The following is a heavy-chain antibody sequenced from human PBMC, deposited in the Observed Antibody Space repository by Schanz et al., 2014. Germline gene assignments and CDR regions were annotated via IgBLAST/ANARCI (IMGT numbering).Heavy chain of an antibody. CDR1: GFTVNNYA. J-gene: IGHJ4*02. CDR2: ISSTSTYL. Sequence: EVQLLESGGGLVQPGGSLRLSCTVSGFTVNNYAMNWVRQAPGKGLEWVSSISSTSTYLYYADSVKGRFTISRDSARNSLYLQMSSLRAEDTAVYYCARGTPFLCDYWGQGTLVTVSS. CDR3: ARGTPFLCDY. V-gene: IGHV3-21*01. D-gene: IGHD3-16*01.